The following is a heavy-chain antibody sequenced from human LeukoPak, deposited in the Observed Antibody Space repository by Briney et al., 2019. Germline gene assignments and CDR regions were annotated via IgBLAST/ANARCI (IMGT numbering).Heavy chain of an antibody. D-gene: IGHD2-15*01. CDR1: GGSISSSSYY. CDR3: ARLPYCSGGSCYSGNWFDP. CDR2: IYYSGST. V-gene: IGHV4-39*07. Sequence: SETLSLTCTVSGGSISSSSYYWGWIRQPPGKGLEWIGSIYYSGSTYYNPSLKSRVTISVDTSKNQFSLKLSSVTAADTAMYYCARLPYCSGGSCYSGNWFDPWGQGTLVTVSS. J-gene: IGHJ5*02.